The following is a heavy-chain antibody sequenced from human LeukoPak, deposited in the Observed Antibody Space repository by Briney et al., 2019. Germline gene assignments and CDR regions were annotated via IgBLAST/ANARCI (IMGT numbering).Heavy chain of an antibody. Sequence: ASVKVSCTASGYTFTGYYIHWVRQAPGQGLEWMGRINPSSGGTNYAQKFQGTVTMTRDTSISTAYMELSRLRSDDTAVYYCARKPEGMDVWGQGTTVTVSS. V-gene: IGHV1-2*06. CDR3: ARKPEGMDV. CDR2: INPSSGGT. CDR1: GYTFTGYY. D-gene: IGHD1-14*01. J-gene: IGHJ6*02.